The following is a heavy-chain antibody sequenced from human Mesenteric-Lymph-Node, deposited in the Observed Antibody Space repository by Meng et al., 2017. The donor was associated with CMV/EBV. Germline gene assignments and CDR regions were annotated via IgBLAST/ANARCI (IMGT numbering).Heavy chain of an antibody. J-gene: IGHJ5*02. CDR1: GYTFTSYV. D-gene: IGHD2-15*01. Sequence: ASGYTFTSYVMHWVRQAPGQRPEWMGWINTGNGNTKYSQKIQGRVTITRDTSASTAYMELSSLRSEDTAVYYCARDNSGGEFDWFDPWGQGTLVTVSS. V-gene: IGHV1-3*04. CDR2: INTGNGNT. CDR3: ARDNSGGEFDWFDP.